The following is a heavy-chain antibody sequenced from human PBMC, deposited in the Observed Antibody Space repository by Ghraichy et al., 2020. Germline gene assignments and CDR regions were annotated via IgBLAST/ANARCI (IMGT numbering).Heavy chain of an antibody. Sequence: GGSLRLSCAVSGFTVSSNYMTWVRQAPGKGLEWVSIIYSDGNTYYADSVKGRFTISRDNSQNTLYLQMNSLRADDTAVYYCARDRGYSYSWGYWGQGTLGTVSS. CDR2: IYSDGNT. CDR1: GFTVSSNY. CDR3: ARDRGYSYSWGY. J-gene: IGHJ4*02. V-gene: IGHV3-53*01. D-gene: IGHD5-18*01.